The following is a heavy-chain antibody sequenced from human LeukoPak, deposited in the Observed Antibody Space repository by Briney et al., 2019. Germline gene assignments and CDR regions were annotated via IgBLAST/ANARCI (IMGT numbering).Heavy chain of an antibody. Sequence: SETLSLTCAVYGGSFSGYYWSWIRQPPGKGLEWIGEINHSGSTNYNPSLKSRVTISVDTSKNQFSLKLSSVTAADTAVYYCARSMVQGVIIVDAFDIWGQGTMVTVSS. CDR1: GGSFSGYY. CDR3: ARSMVQGVIIVDAFDI. V-gene: IGHV4-34*01. CDR2: INHSGST. D-gene: IGHD3-10*01. J-gene: IGHJ3*02.